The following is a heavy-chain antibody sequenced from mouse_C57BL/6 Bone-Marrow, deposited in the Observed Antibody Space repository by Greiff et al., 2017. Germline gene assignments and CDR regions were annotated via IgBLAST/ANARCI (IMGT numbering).Heavy chain of an antibody. D-gene: IGHD1-1*01. Sequence: HVKQSGPELVKPGASVKISCKASGYSFTDYNMNWVKQSNGKSLEWIGVINPNYGTTSYNQKFKGKATLTVDQSSSTAYMQLNSLTSEDSAVYYCARSSFFTYGSSYVDYAMDYWGQGTSVTVSS. CDR2: INPNYGTT. CDR3: ARSSFFTYGSSYVDYAMDY. CDR1: GYSFTDYN. V-gene: IGHV1-39*01. J-gene: IGHJ4*01.